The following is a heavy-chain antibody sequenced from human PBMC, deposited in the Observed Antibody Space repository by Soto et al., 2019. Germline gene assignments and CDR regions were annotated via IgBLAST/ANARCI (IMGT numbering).Heavy chain of an antibody. CDR1: GFTFSSYE. CDR3: AGEHKGGYYYYGMDV. CDR2: ISSSGSTI. Sequence: GGSLRLSCAASGFTFSSYEMNWVRQAPGKGLEWVSYISSSGSTIYYADSVKGRFTISRDNAKNSLYLQMNSLRAEDTAVYYCAGEHKGGYYYYGMDVWGQGTTVTVCS. V-gene: IGHV3-48*03. J-gene: IGHJ6*02.